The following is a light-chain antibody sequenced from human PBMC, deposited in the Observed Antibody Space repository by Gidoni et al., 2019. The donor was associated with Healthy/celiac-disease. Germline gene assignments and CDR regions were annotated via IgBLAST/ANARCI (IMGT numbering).Light chain of an antibody. CDR1: QGISNY. CDR2: AAS. CDR3: QKYNSAPRT. V-gene: IGKV1-27*01. Sequence: DIQMPQSPSPLSASVGTRVTITCRSSQGISNYLAWYQQKPGKVPKLLIYAASTLQSGVPSRFSSSGSGTDFTLTSSSLQPEDVATYYCQKYNSAPRTFGQGTKVEIK. J-gene: IGKJ1*01.